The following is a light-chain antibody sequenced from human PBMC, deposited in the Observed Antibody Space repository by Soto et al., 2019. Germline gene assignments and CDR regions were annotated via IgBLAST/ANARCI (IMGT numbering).Light chain of an antibody. Sequence: QSVLTQPRSVSGSPGQSVTISCTGTGSDVGGYNYVSWYQHHPGKAPKLLIYDVSKRPSGVPDRFSGSKSGNTASLTISGLQAEDEADYYCSSYAGSYTYVFGTGTKLTVL. CDR3: SSYAGSYTYV. CDR1: GSDVGGYNY. CDR2: DVS. J-gene: IGLJ1*01. V-gene: IGLV2-11*01.